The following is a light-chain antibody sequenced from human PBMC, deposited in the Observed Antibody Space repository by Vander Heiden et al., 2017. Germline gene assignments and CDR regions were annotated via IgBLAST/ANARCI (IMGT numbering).Light chain of an antibody. V-gene: IGKV3-20*01. CDR1: QSVPSSY. Sequence: EIVLTQSPDTLSLSPGERATLSCSTSQSVPSSYLAWYQQRPGQPPRLLIYGSSNRASGIADRFSGSGSGTLFTLTISRLEPEDFVVYFCHQYGNSPRTFGQGTRVEVK. CDR2: GSS. J-gene: IGKJ1*01. CDR3: HQYGNSPRT.